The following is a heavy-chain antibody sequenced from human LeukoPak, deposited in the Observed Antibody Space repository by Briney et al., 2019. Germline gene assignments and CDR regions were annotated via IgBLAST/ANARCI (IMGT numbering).Heavy chain of an antibody. D-gene: IGHD6-19*01. CDR2: ISSSGSTI. J-gene: IGHJ4*02. V-gene: IGHV3-11*01. CDR3: ARDRRSSGTSVPFDY. CDR1: GFTFSDYY. Sequence: GGSLRLSCAASGFTFSDYYMSLIRQAPGKGLEWVSYISSSGSTIYYADSVKGRFTISRDNAKNSLYLQMNSLRAEDTAVYYCARDRRSSGTSVPFDYWGQGTLVTVSS.